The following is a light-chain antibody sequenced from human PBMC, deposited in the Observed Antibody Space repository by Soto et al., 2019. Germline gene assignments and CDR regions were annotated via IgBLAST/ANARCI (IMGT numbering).Light chain of an antibody. CDR1: QSISSW. CDR3: QQYNSYSMYT. Sequence: DIQMTQSPSTXSASVGDRVTITCRASQSISSWLAWYQQKPGKAPKLLIYKASSLESGVPSRFSGSGSGTEFTLTISSLQPDDFATYYCQQYNSYSMYTFGQGTKLEIK. J-gene: IGKJ2*01. CDR2: KAS. V-gene: IGKV1-5*03.